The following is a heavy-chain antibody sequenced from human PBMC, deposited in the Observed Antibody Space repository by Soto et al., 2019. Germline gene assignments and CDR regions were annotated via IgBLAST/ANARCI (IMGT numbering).Heavy chain of an antibody. CDR1: GFTFSSYW. J-gene: IGHJ3*02. CDR3: ARDGLIAAAGTLDAFDI. CDR2: IKQDGSEK. Sequence: GGSLRLSCAASGFTFSSYWMSWVRQAPGKGLEWVANIKQDGSEKYYVDSVKGRFTISRDNAKNSLYLQMNSLRAEDTAVYYCARDGLIAAAGTLDAFDIWGQGTMVTVSS. V-gene: IGHV3-7*01. D-gene: IGHD6-13*01.